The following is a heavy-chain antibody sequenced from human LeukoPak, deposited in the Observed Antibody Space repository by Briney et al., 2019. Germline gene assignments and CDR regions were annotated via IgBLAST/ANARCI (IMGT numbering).Heavy chain of an antibody. J-gene: IGHJ4*02. V-gene: IGHV4-34*01. CDR3: ARAPREAILTGYFLGFDY. CDR2: INHSGGT. D-gene: IGHD3-9*01. CDR1: GASFNAYH. Sequence: SSETLSLTCTVYGASFNAYHWNWIRQPPGKGLEWIGAINHSGGTNYNPSLKSRVTVSLDTSKNQFSLKLSAMTAADTAVYYCARAPREAILTGYFLGFDYWGQGTLVTVSS.